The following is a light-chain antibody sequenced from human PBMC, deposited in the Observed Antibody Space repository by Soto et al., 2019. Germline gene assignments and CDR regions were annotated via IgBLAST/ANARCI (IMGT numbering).Light chain of an antibody. CDR1: QSISSY. Sequence: DIQMTQSPSSLSASVGDRVNITCRASQSISSYLNWYQQKPGKAPKLLIYTASSLQSGVPSRFSGSGSGTDFTLTISSLQPEDSATYYCQQSYSPPPITFGQGTRLEIK. V-gene: IGKV1-39*01. CDR3: QQSYSPPPIT. J-gene: IGKJ5*01. CDR2: TAS.